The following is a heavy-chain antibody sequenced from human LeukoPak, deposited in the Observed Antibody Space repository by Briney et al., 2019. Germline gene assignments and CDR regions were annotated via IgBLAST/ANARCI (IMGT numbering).Heavy chain of an antibody. V-gene: IGHV4-34*01. Sequence: PSETLSLTCAVYGGSFSGYYWSWIRQPPGKGLEWIGEINHSGSTNYNPSLKSRVTISVDTSKNQFSLKLSSVTAADTAVYYCARHARFSYYYDSSGYWGSDAFDIWGQGTMVTVSS. CDR3: ARHARFSYYYDSSGYWGSDAFDI. CDR1: GGSFSGYY. D-gene: IGHD3-22*01. J-gene: IGHJ3*02. CDR2: INHSGST.